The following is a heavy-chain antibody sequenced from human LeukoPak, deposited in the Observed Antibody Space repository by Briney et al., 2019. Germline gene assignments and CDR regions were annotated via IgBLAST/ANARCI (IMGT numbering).Heavy chain of an antibody. V-gene: IGHV3-33*06. CDR3: AKSEVYYYMDV. J-gene: IGHJ6*03. Sequence: GGSLRLSCAASGFTFSSYGMHWVRQAPGKGLEWVAVIWYDGSNKYYADSVKGRFTISRDNSKNTLYLQMNSLRAEDTAVYYCAKSEVYYYMDVWGKGTTVTVFS. CDR2: IWYDGSNK. CDR1: GFTFSSYG.